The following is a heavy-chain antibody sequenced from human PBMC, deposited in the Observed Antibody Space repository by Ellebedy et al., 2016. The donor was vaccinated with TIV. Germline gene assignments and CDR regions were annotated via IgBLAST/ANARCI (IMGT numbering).Heavy chain of an antibody. CDR1: GYTFTSYY. CDR3: ARDSYYDSSGYYNRAFDI. D-gene: IGHD3-22*01. Sequence: ASVKVSXXASGYTFTSYYMHWVRRAPGQGLEWMGIINPSGGSTSYAQKFQGRVTMTRDTSTSTVYMELSSLRSEDTAVYYCARDSYYDSSGYYNRAFDIWGQGTMVTVSS. J-gene: IGHJ3*02. CDR2: INPSGGST. V-gene: IGHV1-46*01.